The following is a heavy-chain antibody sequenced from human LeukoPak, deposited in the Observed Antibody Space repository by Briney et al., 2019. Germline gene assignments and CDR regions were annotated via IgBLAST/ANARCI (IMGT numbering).Heavy chain of an antibody. V-gene: IGHV1-46*01. D-gene: IGHD3-22*01. CDR3: ARDPRASYESSDYYYPGDY. Sequence: ASVKVCCKTSGYTFTSYYIHWVRQAPGQGLEWMAIINPSGGSTRYARKFQGRVTMTRDTSTSTVYMELSSLRSEDTAVYYCARDPRASYESSDYYYPGDYWGQGTLVTVSS. CDR2: INPSGGST. CDR1: GYTFTSYY. J-gene: IGHJ4*02.